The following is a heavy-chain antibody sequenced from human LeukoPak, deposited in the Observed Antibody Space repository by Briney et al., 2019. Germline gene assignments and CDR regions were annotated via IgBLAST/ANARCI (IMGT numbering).Heavy chain of an antibody. CDR2: IYHSGST. D-gene: IGHD1-26*01. Sequence: SETLSLTCTVSGYSISSGYYWGWIRQPPGKGLEWIGSIYHSGSTYYNPSLKSRVTISVDTSKNQFSLKLSSVTAADTAVYYCARVSYSGSRAGFDYWGQGTLVTASS. J-gene: IGHJ4*02. CDR1: GYSISSGYY. V-gene: IGHV4-38-2*02. CDR3: ARVSYSGSRAGFDY.